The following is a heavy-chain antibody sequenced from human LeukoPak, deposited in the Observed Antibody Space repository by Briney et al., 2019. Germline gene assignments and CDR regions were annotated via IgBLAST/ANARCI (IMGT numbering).Heavy chain of an antibody. CDR1: GYTFTSYD. CDR3: ARGPASPNWFDP. J-gene: IGHJ5*02. V-gene: IGHV1-69*13. CDR2: IIPIFGTA. Sequence: GASVKVSCKASGYTFTSYDISWVRQAPGQGLEWMGGIIPIFGTANYAQKFQGRVTITADESTSTAYMELSSLRSEDTAVYYCARGPASPNWFDPWGQGTLVTVSS.